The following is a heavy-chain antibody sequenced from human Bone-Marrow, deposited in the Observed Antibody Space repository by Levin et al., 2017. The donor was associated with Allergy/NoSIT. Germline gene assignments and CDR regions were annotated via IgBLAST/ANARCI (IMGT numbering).Heavy chain of an antibody. CDR3: AREFYFGSGSYAIDS. D-gene: IGHD3-10*01. CDR2: ITSGGSTK. Sequence: PGESLKISCAASGFTFNDYYMNWIRQAPGKGLEWVSYITSGGSTKYYADSVKGRFTISRDNAKNSLDLQMHSLRVEDTAIYYCAREFYFGSGSYAIDSWGQGTLVTVSS. J-gene: IGHJ4*02. V-gene: IGHV3-11*01. CDR1: GFTFNDYY.